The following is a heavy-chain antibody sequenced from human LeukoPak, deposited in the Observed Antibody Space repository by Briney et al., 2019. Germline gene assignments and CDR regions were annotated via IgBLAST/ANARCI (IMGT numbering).Heavy chain of an antibody. V-gene: IGHV3-30-3*01. CDR2: ISYDGSNK. D-gene: IGHD2-2*01. J-gene: IGHJ4*02. Sequence: GGSLRPSCAASGFTFSSYAMHWVRQAPGKGLEWVAVISYDGSNKYYADSVEGRFTISRDNSKNTLYLQMNSLRAEDTAVYYCARDFGASDIVVVPAAIDYWGQGTLVTVSS. CDR3: ARDFGASDIVVVPAAIDY. CDR1: GFTFSSYA.